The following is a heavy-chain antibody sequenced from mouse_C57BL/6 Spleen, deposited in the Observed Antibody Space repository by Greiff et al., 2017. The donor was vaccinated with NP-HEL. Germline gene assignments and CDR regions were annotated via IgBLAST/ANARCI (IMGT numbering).Heavy chain of an antibody. CDR1: GFSLSTSGMG. D-gene: IGHD1-1*01. J-gene: IGHJ3*01. CDR3: AQDYYGSRGWFAY. Sequence: QVTLKESGPGILQSSQTLSLTCSFSGFSLSTSGMGVSWIRQPSGKGLEWLAHIYWDDDKRYNPSLKSRLTISKDTSRNQVFLKITSVDTADTATYYGAQDYYGSRGWFAYWGQGTLVTVSA. CDR2: IYWDDDK. V-gene: IGHV8-12*01.